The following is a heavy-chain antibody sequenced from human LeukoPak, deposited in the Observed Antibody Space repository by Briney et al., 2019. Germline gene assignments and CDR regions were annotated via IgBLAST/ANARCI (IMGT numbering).Heavy chain of an antibody. CDR3: ARDRCTNGVCYYDY. D-gene: IGHD2-8*01. CDR1: TFTFSTYW. CDR2: INHDGSTT. Sequence: GGSLRLSCATSTFTFSTYWMHWVRQAPGKGLVWVSRINHDGSTTSYADSVKGRFTISRDNAKNTLYLQMNSLRAEDTAVYYCARDRCTNGVCYYDYWGQGTLVTVSS. V-gene: IGHV3-74*01. J-gene: IGHJ4*02.